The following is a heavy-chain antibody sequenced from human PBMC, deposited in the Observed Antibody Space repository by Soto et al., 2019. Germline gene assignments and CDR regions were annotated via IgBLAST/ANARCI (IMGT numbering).Heavy chain of an antibody. CDR2: ISSTGSGT. V-gene: IGHV3-48*03. J-gene: IGHJ4*02. D-gene: IGHD2-8*02. Sequence: EMQLVESGGGLVQPGGSLRLSCAASGFTFSSYEMHWVRQAPGKGLEWISYISSTGSGTLYADSVRGRFPMSRDNTKNSASLQMSSLSAEDTAVYYCVRDLHEPLATDALRVANWGQGTQVTVSS. CDR3: VRDLHEPLATDALRVAN. CDR1: GFTFSSYE.